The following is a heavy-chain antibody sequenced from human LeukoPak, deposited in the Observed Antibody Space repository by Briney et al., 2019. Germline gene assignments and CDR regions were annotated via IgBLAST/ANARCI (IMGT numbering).Heavy chain of an antibody. Sequence: PGESLRLSCAASGFTFSTIWMAWVREAPGRGLERVATIKPDGGDKYYVDSVKGRFTISRDNARNSLFLKMNSLRAEDTAVYYCARERSTVAGIDYWGQGTLVTVSS. J-gene: IGHJ4*02. V-gene: IGHV3-7*01. CDR3: ARERSTVAGIDY. D-gene: IGHD6-19*01. CDR2: IKPDGGDK. CDR1: GFTFSTIW.